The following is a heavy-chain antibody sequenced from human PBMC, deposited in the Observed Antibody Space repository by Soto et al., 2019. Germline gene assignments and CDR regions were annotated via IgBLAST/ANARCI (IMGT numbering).Heavy chain of an antibody. J-gene: IGHJ4*02. CDR2: IYYSGST. Sequence: SETLSLTCTVSGGSISSGDYYWSWIRQPPGKGLEWIGYIYYSGSTYYNPSLKSRVTISVDTSKNQFSLKLSSVTAADTAVYYCARGSGSYYPYYFDYWGQGTLVTVS. D-gene: IGHD1-26*01. V-gene: IGHV4-30-4*01. CDR1: GGSISSGDYY. CDR3: ARGSGSYYPYYFDY.